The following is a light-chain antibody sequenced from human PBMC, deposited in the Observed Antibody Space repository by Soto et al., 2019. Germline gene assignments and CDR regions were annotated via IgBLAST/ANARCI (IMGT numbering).Light chain of an antibody. CDR1: QSVSSN. CDR2: DAS. V-gene: IGKV3-15*01. CDR3: QQCSWHPFTVT. J-gene: IGKJ4*01. Sequence: EIVMTQSPATLSVSPGERATPSCRASQSVSSNLAWYQQKPGQAPRLLIYDASTRATGIPARFSGSVSGTEYTLTISSLQSEDSAVYYCQQCSWHPFTVTFGGGTKVEIK.